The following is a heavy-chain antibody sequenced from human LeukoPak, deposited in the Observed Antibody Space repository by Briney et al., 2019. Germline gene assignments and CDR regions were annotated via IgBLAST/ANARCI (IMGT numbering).Heavy chain of an antibody. D-gene: IGHD6-13*01. CDR2: ISGSGGST. V-gene: IGHV3-23*01. Sequence: PGGSLRLSCAASGITFSSYAMSWVRQAPGKGLEWVSAISGSGGSTYYADSVKGRFTISRDNSKNTLYLQMNSLRAEDTAVYYCARSIAAAGNFDYWGQGTLVTVSS. J-gene: IGHJ4*02. CDR3: ARSIAAAGNFDY. CDR1: GITFSSYA.